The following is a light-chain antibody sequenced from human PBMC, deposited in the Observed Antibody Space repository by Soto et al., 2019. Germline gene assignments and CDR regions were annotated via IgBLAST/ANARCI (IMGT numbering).Light chain of an antibody. CDR2: WAS. J-gene: IGKJ4*01. V-gene: IGKV4-1*01. CDR3: QQYFDTPLT. Sequence: DIVMTQSPDSLAVSLGERATINCKSSQNVLSSSNNKNSLAWYQQKPGLPPKLLIYWASNRESGVLDRFSGSGSGTDFALTISSLQAEDVAVYYCQQYFDTPLTFGGGTKVEIK. CDR1: QNVLSSSNNKNS.